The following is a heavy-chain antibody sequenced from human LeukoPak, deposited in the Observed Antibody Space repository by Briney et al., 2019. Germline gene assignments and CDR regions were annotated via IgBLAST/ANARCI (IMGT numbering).Heavy chain of an antibody. Sequence: QSGGSLRLSCAASGFTFDDYAMHWVRQAPGKGLEWVSGISWNSGSIGYADSVKGRFTISRDNAKNSLYLQMNSLRAEDTALYYCAKDIGSTGACFDYWGQGTLVTVSS. V-gene: IGHV3-9*01. CDR3: AKDIGSTGACFDY. D-gene: IGHD2-2*01. CDR2: ISWNSGSI. CDR1: GFTFDDYA. J-gene: IGHJ4*02.